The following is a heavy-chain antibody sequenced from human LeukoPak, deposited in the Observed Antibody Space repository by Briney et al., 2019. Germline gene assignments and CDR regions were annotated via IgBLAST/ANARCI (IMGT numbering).Heavy chain of an antibody. Sequence: ASVKVSCKASGYTFSRFGITWARQAPGQGLEWMGWISTYNGNTNYAQKLQGRVTMTTDTSTSTAYMELRSLRSDDTAVYYCARDGDYVWGSYRPYPDYWGQGTLVTVSS. J-gene: IGHJ4*02. V-gene: IGHV1-18*01. D-gene: IGHD3-16*02. CDR1: GYTFSRFG. CDR2: ISTYNGNT. CDR3: ARDGDYVWGSYRPYPDY.